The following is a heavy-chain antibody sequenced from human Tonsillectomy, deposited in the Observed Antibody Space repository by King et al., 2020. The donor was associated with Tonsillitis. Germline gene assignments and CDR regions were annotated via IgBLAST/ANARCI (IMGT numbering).Heavy chain of an antibody. CDR3: ARINYYDSSGYYPYYFDY. Sequence: VTLKESGPALVKPTQTLTLTCTFSGFSLSTSGMCVSWIRQPPGKALEWLALIDWDDDKYYSTSLKTRLTISKDTSKNQVVLTMTNMDPVDTATYYCARINYYDSSGYYPYYFDYWGPGTLVTVSS. CDR1: GFSLSTSGMC. J-gene: IGHJ4*02. CDR2: IDWDDDK. V-gene: IGHV2-70*01. D-gene: IGHD3-22*01.